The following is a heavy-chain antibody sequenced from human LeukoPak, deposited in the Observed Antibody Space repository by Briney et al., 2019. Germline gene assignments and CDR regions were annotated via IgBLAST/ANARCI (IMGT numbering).Heavy chain of an antibody. V-gene: IGHV5-51*01. Sequence: GESLKISCKGSGYSFTSYWIGWVRQMPGKGLEWMGIIYPGDSDTRYSPSFQGQVTISADKSISTAYLQWSSLKASDTAMYYCARQDYDFWNGYSNDAFDIWGQGTMVTVSS. D-gene: IGHD3-3*01. CDR3: ARQDYDFWNGYSNDAFDI. CDR2: IYPGDSDT. J-gene: IGHJ3*02. CDR1: GYSFTSYW.